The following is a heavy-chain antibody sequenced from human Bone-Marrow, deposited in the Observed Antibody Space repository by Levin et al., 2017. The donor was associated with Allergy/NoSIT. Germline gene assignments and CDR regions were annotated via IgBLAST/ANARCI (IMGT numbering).Heavy chain of an antibody. V-gene: IGHV4-34*01. D-gene: IGHD5-12*01. J-gene: IGHJ6*03. CDR2: INHSGST. CDR1: GGSFSGYY. CDR3: ARVGGGYSGYDYRTSYYYYMDV. Sequence: SQTLSLTCAVYGGSFSGYYWSWIRQPPGKGLEWIGEINHSGSTNYNPSLKSRVTISVDTSKNQFSLKLSSVTAADTAVYYCARVGGGYSGYDYRTSYYYYMDVWGKGTTVTVSS.